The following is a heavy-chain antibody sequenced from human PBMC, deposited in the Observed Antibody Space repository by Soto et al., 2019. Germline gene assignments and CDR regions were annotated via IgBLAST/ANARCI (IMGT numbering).Heavy chain of an antibody. CDR2: ISGSGGST. CDR1: GFTFSSYA. Sequence: PGGSLILSCAASGFTFSSYAMSWVRQAPGKGLEWVSAISGSGGSTYYADSVKGRFTISRDNSKHTLYLQMNSLRAEDTAVYYCAKDLFEYSSSADFDYWGQGTLVTVSS. V-gene: IGHV3-23*01. D-gene: IGHD6-6*01. CDR3: AKDLFEYSSSADFDY. J-gene: IGHJ4*02.